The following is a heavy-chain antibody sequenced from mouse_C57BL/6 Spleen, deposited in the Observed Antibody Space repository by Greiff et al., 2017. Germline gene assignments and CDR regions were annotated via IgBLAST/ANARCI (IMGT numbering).Heavy chain of an antibody. CDR2: ISSGSSTI. J-gene: IGHJ3*01. V-gene: IGHV5-17*01. D-gene: IGHD2-3*01. Sequence: EVHLVESGGGLVKPGGSLKLSCAASGFTFSDYGMHWVRQAPEKGLEWVAYISSGSSTIYYADTVKGRFTISRDNAKNTLFLQMTSLRSEDTAMYYCASMMVTTWFAYWGQGTLVTVSA. CDR3: ASMMVTTWFAY. CDR1: GFTFSDYG.